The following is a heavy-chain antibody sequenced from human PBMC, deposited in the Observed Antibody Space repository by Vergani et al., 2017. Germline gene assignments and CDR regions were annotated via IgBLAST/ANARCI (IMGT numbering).Heavy chain of an antibody. J-gene: IGHJ3*02. CDR1: GGSISSYY. CDR3: AREGYYYDSSGPDALDI. Sequence: QVQLQESGPGLVKPSETLSLTCTVSGGSISSYYWSWIRQPPGKGLEWIGYIYYSGSTNYNPSLKSRVTISVDTSKNQFSLTLSSVTAADTAVYYWAREGYYYDSSGPDALDIWGQGTMVTVSS. CDR2: IYYSGST. V-gene: IGHV4-59*01. D-gene: IGHD3-22*01.